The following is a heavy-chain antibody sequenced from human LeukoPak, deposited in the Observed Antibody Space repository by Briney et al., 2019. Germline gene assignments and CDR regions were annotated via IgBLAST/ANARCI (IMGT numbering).Heavy chain of an antibody. CDR2: IHYSGST. Sequence: SETLSLTCTVSGGSLVNYYWSWIRQPPGKGLDWIGYIHYSGSTNYNPSLKSRVTLSVDTSKNQLSLQLSSVTAAATAVYYCTRDRGSEGGFDYWGQGMLVTVSS. CDR1: GGSLVNYY. V-gene: IGHV4-59*01. D-gene: IGHD3-16*01. CDR3: TRDRGSEGGFDY. J-gene: IGHJ4*02.